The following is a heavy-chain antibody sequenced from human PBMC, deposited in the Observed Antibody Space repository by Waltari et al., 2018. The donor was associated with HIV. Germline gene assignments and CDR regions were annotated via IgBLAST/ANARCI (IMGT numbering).Heavy chain of an antibody. J-gene: IGHJ6*02. Sequence: EVQLVESGGGLVQLGGSSRPPVAASGSSVSALYLSWVRLAPGKGLQWVSVLYTEGRTQYMDSVKGRFTIFRDDSKNTLYLQMNSLRVDDTAIYYCARMKRSYGSGQSRYFYFGMDVWGQGTTVIISS. CDR3: ARMKRSYGSGQSRYFYFGMDV. D-gene: IGHD3-10*01. CDR2: LYTEGRT. V-gene: IGHV3-53*01. CDR1: GSSVSALY.